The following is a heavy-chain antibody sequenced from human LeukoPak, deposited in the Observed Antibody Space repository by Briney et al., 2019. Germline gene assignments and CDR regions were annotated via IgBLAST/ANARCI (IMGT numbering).Heavy chain of an antibody. CDR3: ARVRGEVVGAFVY. D-gene: IGHD1-26*01. V-gene: IGHV3-48*04. Sequence: GGSLRLSCAASGFTFSSYSMNWVRQAPGKGLEWVSYISSSSSTIYYADSVKGRFTISRDNAKNSLYLQMNSLRAEDTAVYYCARVRGEVVGAFVYWGQGTLVTVSS. J-gene: IGHJ4*02. CDR2: ISSSSSTI. CDR1: GFTFSSYS.